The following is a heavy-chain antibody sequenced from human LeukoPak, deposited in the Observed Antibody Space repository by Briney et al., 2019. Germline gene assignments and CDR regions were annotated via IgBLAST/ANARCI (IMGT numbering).Heavy chain of an antibody. J-gene: IGHJ6*03. Sequence: GGSLRLSCAASGFTFSSYWMSWVRQAPGKGLEWVANIKQDGSEKYYVDSVKGRFTISRDNAKTSLYLQMNSLRAEDTAVYYCAREEWELLRYYYDYMDVWGKGTTVTVSS. D-gene: IGHD1-26*01. V-gene: IGHV3-7*01. CDR1: GFTFSSYW. CDR2: IKQDGSEK. CDR3: AREEWELLRYYYDYMDV.